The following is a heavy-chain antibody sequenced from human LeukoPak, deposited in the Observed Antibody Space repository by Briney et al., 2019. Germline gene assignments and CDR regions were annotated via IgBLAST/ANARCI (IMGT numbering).Heavy chain of an antibody. D-gene: IGHD3-22*01. Sequence: ASVKVSCKASGGTFSSYAISWVRQAPGQGLEWMGWINPNSGGTNYAQKFQGRVTMTRDTSISTAYMELSRLRSDDTAVYYCARERWQQYYYDSSGPDEGAFDIWGQGTMVTVSS. CDR2: INPNSGGT. V-gene: IGHV1-2*02. CDR1: GGTFSSYA. CDR3: ARERWQQYYYDSSGPDEGAFDI. J-gene: IGHJ3*02.